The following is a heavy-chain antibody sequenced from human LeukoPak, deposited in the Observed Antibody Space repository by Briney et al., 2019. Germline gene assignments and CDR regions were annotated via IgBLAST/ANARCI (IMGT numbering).Heavy chain of an antibody. CDR1: GFTFSSYA. D-gene: IGHD6-13*01. CDR3: ARDFRQLVRWAQHWYFDL. Sequence: GGSLRLSCAASGFTFSSYAMSWVRQAPGKGLEWVSAISGSGGSTYYADSVKGRFTISRDNAKNSLYLQMNSLRAEDTAVYYCARDFRQLVRWAQHWYFDLWGRGTLVTVSS. V-gene: IGHV3-23*01. CDR2: ISGSGGST. J-gene: IGHJ2*01.